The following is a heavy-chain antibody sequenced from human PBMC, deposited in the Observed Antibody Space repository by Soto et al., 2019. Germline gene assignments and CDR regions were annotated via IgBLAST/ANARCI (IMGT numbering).Heavy chain of an antibody. Sequence: GGSLRLSCAASGFTFSSYGMHWVRQAPGKGLEWVAVIWYDGSNKYYADSMKGRFTISRDNSKNTLYLQMNSLRAEDTAVYYCARDLYSSSPPYYGMDVWGQGTTVTVSS. J-gene: IGHJ6*02. CDR2: IWYDGSNK. V-gene: IGHV3-33*08. D-gene: IGHD6-6*01. CDR1: GFTFSSYG. CDR3: ARDLYSSSPPYYGMDV.